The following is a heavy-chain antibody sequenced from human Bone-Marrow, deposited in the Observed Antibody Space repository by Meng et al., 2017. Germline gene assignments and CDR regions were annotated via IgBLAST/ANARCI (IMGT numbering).Heavy chain of an antibody. CDR3: ARGRVFRRTIFGVVIFDY. D-gene: IGHD3-3*01. Sequence: QVQIQRWGSVLFKASATLSLTAASSGRSLSGYYWSWILQPPGKGLEWIGEINHSVSTNYNPSLKSRVTISVDTSKNQFSLKLSSVTAADTAVYYCARGRVFRRTIFGVVIFDYWGQGTLVTVSS. CDR2: INHSVST. V-gene: IGHV4-34*01. J-gene: IGHJ4*02. CDR1: GRSLSGYY.